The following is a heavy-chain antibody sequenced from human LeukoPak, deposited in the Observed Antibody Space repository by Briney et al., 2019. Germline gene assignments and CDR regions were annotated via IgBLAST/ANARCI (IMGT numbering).Heavy chain of an antibody. D-gene: IGHD6-19*01. CDR2: IWYDGSNK. V-gene: IGHV3-33*06. Sequence: PGGSLRLSCAASGFTFRTYGIHWVRQAPGKGLEWVAVIWYDGSNKYYADSVKGRFTISRDNSKNTLYLQMNSLRAEDTAVYYCAKVGQWLGIDYWGQGTLVTVSS. CDR3: AKVGQWLGIDY. J-gene: IGHJ4*02. CDR1: GFTFRTYG.